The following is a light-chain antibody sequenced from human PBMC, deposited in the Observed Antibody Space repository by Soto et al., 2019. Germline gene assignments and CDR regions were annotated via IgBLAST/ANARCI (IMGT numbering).Light chain of an antibody. Sequence: QSVLTQPASVSGSPGQSITISCTGTSSDVGGYNYVSWYQQHPGKAPKVMIYDVSKRSSGISNRFSGSKSGNTASLTISGLQVEDEADYYCSSYRSGSTRVVFGGGTKVTVL. J-gene: IGLJ2*01. CDR3: SSYRSGSTRVV. V-gene: IGLV2-14*03. CDR1: SSDVGGYNY. CDR2: DVS.